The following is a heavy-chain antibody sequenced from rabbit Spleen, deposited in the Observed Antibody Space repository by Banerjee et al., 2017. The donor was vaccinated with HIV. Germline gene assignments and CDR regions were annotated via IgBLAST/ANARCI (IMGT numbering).Heavy chain of an antibody. J-gene: IGHJ2*01. CDR3: ARNYVNAFDP. V-gene: IGHV1S45*01. CDR1: GFDISSYH. D-gene: IGHD1-1*01. Sequence: QEQLVESGGGLVKPGESLTLTCTASGFDISSYHMCWVRQAPGKGLEWIACIDTNDGDTDYANWPKGRFTISKTSSTTVTLQMTSLTAADTATYFCARNYVNAFDPWGQGTSSPS. CDR2: IDTNDGDT.